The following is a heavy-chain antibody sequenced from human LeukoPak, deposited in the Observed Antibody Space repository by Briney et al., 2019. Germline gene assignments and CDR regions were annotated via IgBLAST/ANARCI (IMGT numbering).Heavy chain of an antibody. CDR1: GGSFSGYY. CDR3: ARVQEGSSSWYESFWFDP. J-gene: IGHJ5*02. Sequence: SETLSPTCAVYGGSFSGYYRSWIRQPPGKGLEWIGEINHSGSTNYNPSLKSRVTISVDTSKNQFSLKLSSVTAADTAVYYCARVQEGSSSWYESFWFDPWGQGTLVTVSS. CDR2: INHSGST. D-gene: IGHD6-13*01. V-gene: IGHV4-34*01.